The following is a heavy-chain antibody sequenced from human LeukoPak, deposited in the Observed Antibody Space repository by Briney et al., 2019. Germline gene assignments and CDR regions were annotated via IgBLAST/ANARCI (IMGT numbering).Heavy chain of an antibody. CDR2: INTNSGDT. Sequence: GASVKVSCKASGFSFTGHFMHWVRQAPGHGLEWMGRINTNSGDTNYGQKFQGRVTMTRNTSITTVYMEVSRLTSDDTAVYYCARDRLSAAGRGGWGPGTLVTVSS. D-gene: IGHD6-13*01. V-gene: IGHV1-2*06. CDR1: GFSFTGHF. J-gene: IGHJ4*02. CDR3: ARDRLSAAGRGG.